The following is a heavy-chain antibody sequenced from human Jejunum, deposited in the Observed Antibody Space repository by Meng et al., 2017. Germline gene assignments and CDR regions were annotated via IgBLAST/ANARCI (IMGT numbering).Heavy chain of an antibody. CDR3: ARGNEYSNYGADF. D-gene: IGHD4-11*01. Sequence: QVKLQQWGAGLLKPWETLSLPCAVYGGSISDYYWTWIRQPPGKVLEWIGEINDSGSTNYNPSLKSRVTISVGTSKSQFYLRVSSVTAADTAVYYCARGNEYSNYGADFWGQGTLVTVSS. CDR1: GGSISDYY. V-gene: IGHV4-34*01. J-gene: IGHJ4*02. CDR2: INDSGST.